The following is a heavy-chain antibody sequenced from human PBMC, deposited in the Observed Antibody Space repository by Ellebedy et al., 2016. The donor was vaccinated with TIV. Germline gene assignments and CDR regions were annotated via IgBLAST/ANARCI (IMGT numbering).Heavy chain of an antibody. Sequence: GESLKISCVASELSFSSYWMSWLRQAPGKGLEWVANIKQDGSDKYYVDSVKGRFTISRDNAKNSLYLQMNSLRAEDTAVYYCARKYTVAPGRDYFDYWGPGTLVTVSS. CDR2: IKQDGSDK. CDR1: ELSFSSYW. V-gene: IGHV3-7*01. J-gene: IGHJ4*02. D-gene: IGHD6-13*01. CDR3: ARKYTVAPGRDYFDY.